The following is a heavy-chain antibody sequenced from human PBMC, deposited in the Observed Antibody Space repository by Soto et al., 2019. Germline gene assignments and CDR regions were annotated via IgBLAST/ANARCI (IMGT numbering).Heavy chain of an antibody. CDR3: ARYFRGSGRYFFDY. V-gene: IGHV1-18*04. Sequence: ASVKVSCKASGYTFTSYGISWVRQAPGQGLEWMGWISAYSGNTNYAQKLQGRVTMTTDTSTSTAYMELRSLRSDDTAVYYCARYFRGSGRYFFDYWGQGTLVTVSS. CDR1: GYTFTSYG. CDR2: ISAYSGNT. D-gene: IGHD6-19*01. J-gene: IGHJ4*02.